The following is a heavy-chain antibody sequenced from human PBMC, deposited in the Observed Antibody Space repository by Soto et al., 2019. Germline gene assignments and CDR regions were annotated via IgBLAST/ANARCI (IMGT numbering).Heavy chain of an antibody. Sequence: QVQLVESGGGLVKPGGSLRLSCAASGFTFSDYYMNWFRQAPGKGLEWVSYISSSGTTIYYADSVKGRFTISRDNAKNSLFLQMNSLRAEDTALYYCARGHSIFYGMDVWGQGTTVTFSS. CDR3: ARGHSIFYGMDV. CDR1: GFTFSDYY. CDR2: ISSSGTTI. D-gene: IGHD2-21*01. J-gene: IGHJ6*02. V-gene: IGHV3-11*01.